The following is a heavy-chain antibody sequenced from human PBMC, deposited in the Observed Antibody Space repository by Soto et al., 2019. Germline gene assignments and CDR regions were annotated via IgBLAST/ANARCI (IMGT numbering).Heavy chain of an antibody. CDR3: AKSLLEWLNLAYYGMDV. Sequence: GGSLRLSCAASGFTFSSYGMHWVRQAPGKGLEWVAVISYDGSNKYYADSVKGRFTISRDNSKNTLYLQMNSLRAEDTAVYYCAKSLLEWLNLAYYGMDVWGQGTTVTVSS. CDR1: GFTFSSYG. CDR2: ISYDGSNK. V-gene: IGHV3-30*18. J-gene: IGHJ6*02. D-gene: IGHD3-3*01.